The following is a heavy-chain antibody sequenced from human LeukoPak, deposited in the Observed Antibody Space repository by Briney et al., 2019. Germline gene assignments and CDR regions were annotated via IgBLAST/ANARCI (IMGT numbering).Heavy chain of an antibody. D-gene: IGHD6-19*01. Sequence: GSLRLSCAGSGFTFSNAWMSWVRQAPGKGLVWVSRINADGSSTNYADSVKGRFTISRDNAKNTLYLQMNSLRAEDTAMYYCVESSSGYSSGWYDNWGQGTLVTVSS. CDR3: VESSSGYSSGWYDN. J-gene: IGHJ5*02. V-gene: IGHV3-74*01. CDR1: GFTFSNAW. CDR2: INADGSST.